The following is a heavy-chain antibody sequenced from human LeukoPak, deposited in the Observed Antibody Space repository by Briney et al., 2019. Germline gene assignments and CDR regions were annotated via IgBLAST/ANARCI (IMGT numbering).Heavy chain of an antibody. CDR2: ISAYNGNT. CDR1: GYTFTSYG. J-gene: IGHJ4*02. V-gene: IGHV1-18*01. CDR3: ARGLAARLPFSFGY. Sequence: ASVKVSCKASGYTFTSYGISWVRQAPGQGLEWMGWISAYNGNTNYAQKLQGRVTMTTDTSTSTAYMELRSLRSDDTAVYYCARGLAARLPFSFGYWGQGTLVTVSS. D-gene: IGHD6-6*01.